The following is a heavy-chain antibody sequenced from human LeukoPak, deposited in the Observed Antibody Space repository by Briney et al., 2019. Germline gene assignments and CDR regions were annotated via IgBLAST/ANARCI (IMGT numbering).Heavy chain of an antibody. CDR3: ARDRLRRGIFGVVIGDY. V-gene: IGHV3-23*01. Sequence: QPGGSLRLSCSASGFTFSTSAMTWVRQAPGKGPEWVSFISYDGGTTSYSDSAKGRFTISRDNAKNSLYLQMNSLRAEDTALYYCARDRLRRGIFGVVIGDYWGQGTLVTVSS. CDR1: GFTFSTSA. D-gene: IGHD3-3*01. J-gene: IGHJ4*02. CDR2: ISYDGGTT.